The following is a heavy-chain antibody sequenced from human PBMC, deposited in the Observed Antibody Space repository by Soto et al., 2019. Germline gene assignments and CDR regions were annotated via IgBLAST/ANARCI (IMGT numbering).Heavy chain of an antibody. CDR3: AKDPSTGHADL. V-gene: IGHV3-23*01. Sequence: PVGSLRLSCTALTGYAMSWVRRGPGKGLEWISTISPTGNTHYADSVEGRFTISRDDSKNTFYLQMNNLRADDTGVYYCAKDPSTGHADLWGQGTLVTVS. CDR1: TGYA. J-gene: IGHJ5*02. D-gene: IGHD3-9*01. CDR2: ISPTGNT.